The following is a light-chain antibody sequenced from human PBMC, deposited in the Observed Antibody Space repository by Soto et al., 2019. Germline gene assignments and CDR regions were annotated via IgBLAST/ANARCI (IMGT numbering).Light chain of an antibody. CDR3: TSYTPTGALV. V-gene: IGLV2-14*01. CDR1: NTDVGGYNY. CDR2: EVR. Sequence: QSVLTQPASVSGSPGQSITVSCTGTNTDVGGYNYVSWYQHRPGKAPRLMIYEVRNRLSGVSNRFSGSKSGNTASLTISGLQSEEEADYYCTSYTPTGALVFGSGTKVTVL. J-gene: IGLJ6*01.